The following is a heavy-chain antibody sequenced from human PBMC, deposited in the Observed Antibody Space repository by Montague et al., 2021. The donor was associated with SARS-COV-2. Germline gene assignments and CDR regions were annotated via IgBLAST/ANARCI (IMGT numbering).Heavy chain of an antibody. CDR2: IYHSGST. V-gene: IGHV4-4*02. D-gene: IGHD3-10*01. CDR1: GGSISSSNW. CDR3: AVTYYYGSGFDY. J-gene: IGHJ4*02. Sequence: SETLSLTCAVSGGSISSSNWWSWVRQPPGKGLEWIGEIYHSGSTNYNPSLKSRVTISVDKSKNQFSLKLSSVTAADTAVYYCAVTYYYGSGFDYWGQGTLATVSS.